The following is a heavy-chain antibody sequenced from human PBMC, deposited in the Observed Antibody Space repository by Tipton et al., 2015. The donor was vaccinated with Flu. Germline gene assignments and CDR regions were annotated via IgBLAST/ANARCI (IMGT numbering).Heavy chain of an antibody. V-gene: IGHV4-39*07. D-gene: IGHD1-1*01. CDR2: IYYSGTT. J-gene: IGHJ6*02. Sequence: TLSLTCTVSGDSISTTIYYWGWVRQPPGKGLEWIGSIYYSGTTYYNPSLKSRVTISVDSSKNEFSLSLASLTAADTAVYCCARDLWNDRRAYYYYGVDVSGQGTTVTVSS. CDR3: ARDLWNDRRAYYYYGVDV. CDR1: GDSISTTIYY.